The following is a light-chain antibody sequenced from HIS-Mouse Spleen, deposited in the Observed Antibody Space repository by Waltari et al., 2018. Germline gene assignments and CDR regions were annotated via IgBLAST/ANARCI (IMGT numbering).Light chain of an antibody. Sequence: DIQLTQSPSFLSASVGDRVTITCRASQGISSYLAWYQQKPGKAPKLLIYAASTLQSGVPSRFSGSGSGTEFTLTISSLQTEDFATYYCQQLNSYPPTFGQGTKVEIQ. CDR2: AAS. CDR1: QGISSY. V-gene: IGKV1-9*01. CDR3: QQLNSYPPT. J-gene: IGKJ1*01.